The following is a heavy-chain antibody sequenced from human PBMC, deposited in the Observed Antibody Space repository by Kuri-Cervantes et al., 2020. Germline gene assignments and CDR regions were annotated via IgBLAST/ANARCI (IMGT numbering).Heavy chain of an antibody. Sequence: SVKVSCKASGYTFTSYGISWVRQAPGQGLEWMGGIIPIFGTANYAQKFQGRVTITADESTSTAYMELSSLRSEDTAVYYCARDGIVVVVAATPDYYYYGMDVWGQGTTVTVSS. CDR1: GYTFTSYG. D-gene: IGHD2-15*01. J-gene: IGHJ6*02. V-gene: IGHV1-69*13. CDR2: IIPIFGTA. CDR3: ARDGIVVVVAATPDYYYYGMDV.